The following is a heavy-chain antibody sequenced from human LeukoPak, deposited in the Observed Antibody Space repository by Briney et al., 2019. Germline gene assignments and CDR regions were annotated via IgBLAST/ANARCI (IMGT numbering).Heavy chain of an antibody. Sequence: GESLKISCKGSGYIFTSYWIAWVRQMPGKGLEWMGIIYPGDSDTRYSPSFQGQVTISADKSISTAYLQWSSLKASDTAMYYCARGQEPWDIVVVPAAIPPHHDAFDIWGQGTMVTVSS. CDR2: IYPGDSDT. V-gene: IGHV5-51*01. J-gene: IGHJ3*02. CDR3: ARGQEPWDIVVVPAAIPPHHDAFDI. CDR1: GYIFTSYW. D-gene: IGHD2-2*02.